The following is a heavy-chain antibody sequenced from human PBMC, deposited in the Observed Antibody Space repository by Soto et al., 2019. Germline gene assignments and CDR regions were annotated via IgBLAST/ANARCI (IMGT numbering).Heavy chain of an antibody. CDR3: ARDDGSSWSYYYYGMDV. CDR1: GFTFSSYS. D-gene: IGHD6-13*01. CDR2: ISSSSSYI. Sequence: TGGSLRLSCAASGFTFSSYSMNLFRQSPGKWLEWVSSISSSSSYIYYADSVKGRFTISRDNAKNSLYLQMNSLRAEDTAVYYCARDDGSSWSYYYYGMDVWGQGTTVTVSS. J-gene: IGHJ6*02. V-gene: IGHV3-21*01.